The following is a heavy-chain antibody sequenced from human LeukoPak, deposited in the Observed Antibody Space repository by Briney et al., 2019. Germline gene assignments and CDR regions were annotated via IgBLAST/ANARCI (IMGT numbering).Heavy chain of an antibody. CDR1: GFTFSSYW. D-gene: IGHD3-22*01. J-gene: IGHJ3*02. CDR2: VKQDGSEK. V-gene: IGHV3-7*01. CDR3: ARTARITMIVVVSDAFDI. Sequence: GGSLRLSCAASGFTFSSYWMSWVRQAPGKGLGWVANVKQDGSEKYYVDSVKGRFTISRDNAKNSLYLQMNSLRAEDTAVYYCARTARITMIVVVSDAFDIWGQGTMVTVSS.